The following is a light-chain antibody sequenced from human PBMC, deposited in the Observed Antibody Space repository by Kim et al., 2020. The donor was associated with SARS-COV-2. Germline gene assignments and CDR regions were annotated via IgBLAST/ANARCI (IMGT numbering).Light chain of an antibody. Sequence: QSVLTQPPSVSGAPGQRVTISCTGSTSNIGAGYDVHWYQHLPGTAPKLLIYGNNDRPSGVPDRFSGSKSGTSASLAIAGLQAEDEADYYCQSYDNSLTAYVVFGGGTQLTVL. CDR3: QSYDNSLTAYVV. J-gene: IGLJ2*01. CDR1: TSNIGAGYD. V-gene: IGLV1-40*01. CDR2: GNN.